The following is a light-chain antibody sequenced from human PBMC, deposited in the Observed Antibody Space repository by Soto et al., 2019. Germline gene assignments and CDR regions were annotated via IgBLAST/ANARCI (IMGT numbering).Light chain of an antibody. J-gene: IGKJ1*01. CDR1: QSVVTN. V-gene: IGKV3-15*01. Sequence: EIVMTQSPATLSVSPGERATLSCRASQSVVTNLVWYQQKRGQSPRLLIYGASTRATGIPARFSGSGSGTEFTLTISSLQSEDFAVYYCQQYNNWPQTFGQGTKVEIK. CDR2: GAS. CDR3: QQYNNWPQT.